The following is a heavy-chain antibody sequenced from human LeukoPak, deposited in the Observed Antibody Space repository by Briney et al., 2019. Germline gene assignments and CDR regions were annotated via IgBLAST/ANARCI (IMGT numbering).Heavy chain of an antibody. CDR3: ARVRWLRYYFDY. D-gene: IGHD5-12*01. J-gene: IGHJ4*02. CDR2: INHSGST. Sequence: SETLSLTCAVYGGSFSGYYWSWIRQPPGKGLEWIGEINHSGSTNYNPSLKSRVTISVDTSKNQFSLKLSSVTAADTAVYYCARVRWLRYYFDYWGQGTLVTVSS. V-gene: IGHV4-34*01. CDR1: GGSFSGYY.